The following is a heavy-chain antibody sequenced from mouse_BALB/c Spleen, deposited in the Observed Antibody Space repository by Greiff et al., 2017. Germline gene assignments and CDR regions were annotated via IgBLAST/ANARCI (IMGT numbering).Heavy chain of an antibody. CDR3: ARGERVYYYGSSYVDYFDY. D-gene: IGHD1-1*01. CDR2: INPYNDGT. Sequence: QLQESGPELVKPGASVKMSCKASGYTFTSYVMHWVKQKPGQGLEWIGYINPYNDGTKYNEKFKGKATLTSDKSSSTAYMELSSLTSEDSAVYYCARGERVYYYGSSYVDYFDYWGQGTTLTVSS. V-gene: IGHV1-14*01. CDR1: GYTFTSYV. J-gene: IGHJ2*01.